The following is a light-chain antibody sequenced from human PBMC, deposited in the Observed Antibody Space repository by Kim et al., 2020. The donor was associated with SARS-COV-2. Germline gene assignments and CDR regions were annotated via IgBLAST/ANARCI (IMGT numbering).Light chain of an antibody. CDR1: QDIANS. CDR2: AAS. CDR3: QKYNSAPWT. Sequence: ASVRDIVTITCRASQDIANSLAWYQQKPGKVPQVLIYAASTLQSGVPSRFSGSGSGTEFTLTIGSLQTEDVATYYCQKYNSAPWTFGPGTKVDIK. J-gene: IGKJ1*01. V-gene: IGKV1-27*01.